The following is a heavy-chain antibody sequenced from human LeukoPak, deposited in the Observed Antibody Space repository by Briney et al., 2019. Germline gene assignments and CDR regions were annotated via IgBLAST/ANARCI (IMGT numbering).Heavy chain of an antibody. CDR1: GYTFTGYY. D-gene: IGHD5-18*01. Sequence: ASVKVSCKASGYTFTGYYMHWVRQAPGQGLEWMGRINPNSGGTNYAQKFQGRVTMTRDTSISTAYMELSRLRSDDTAVYSCARFPPYTAMVTELFDPWGQGTLVTVSS. CDR2: INPNSGGT. J-gene: IGHJ5*02. CDR3: ARFPPYTAMVTELFDP. V-gene: IGHV1-2*06.